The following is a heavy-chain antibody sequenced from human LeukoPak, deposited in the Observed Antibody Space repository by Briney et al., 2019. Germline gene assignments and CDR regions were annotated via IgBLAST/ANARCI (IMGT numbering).Heavy chain of an antibody. CDR3: ARAYGWSLSVYRYYFDY. CDR1: GGSISSSSYY. J-gene: IGHJ4*02. Sequence: SETLSLTCTVSGGSISSSSYYWGWIRQPPGKGLEWIGSIYYRGSTYYNPSLKSRVTISVDTSKNQFSLKLSSVTAADTAVYYCARAYGWSLSVYRYYFDYWGQGTLVTVSS. D-gene: IGHD6-19*01. CDR2: IYYRGST. V-gene: IGHV4-39*07.